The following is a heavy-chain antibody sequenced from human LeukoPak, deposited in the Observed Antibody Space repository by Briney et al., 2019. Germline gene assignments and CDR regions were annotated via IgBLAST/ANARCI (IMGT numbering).Heavy chain of an antibody. Sequence: GESLKISCKGSGYSITSYWIGWVRQMPRKGLEWMGIIYPGDSDTRYSPSFQGQVTISADKSISTAYLQWSSLKASDTAMYYCARLPPGSGSYSTFDYWGQGTLVTVSS. J-gene: IGHJ4*02. CDR1: GYSITSYW. CDR2: IYPGDSDT. CDR3: ARLPPGSGSYSTFDY. V-gene: IGHV5-51*01. D-gene: IGHD3-10*01.